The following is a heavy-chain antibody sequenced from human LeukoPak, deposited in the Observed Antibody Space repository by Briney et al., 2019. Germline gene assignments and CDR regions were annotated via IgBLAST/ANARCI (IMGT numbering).Heavy chain of an antibody. V-gene: IGHV3-74*01. D-gene: IGHD6-13*01. Sequence: GGSLRLSCAGSGLAFSEYWMHWARQTPEKGPMWVSRINDGGTYTAYADSVKGRFAVSRDNSKNTLYLQMNSLRAEDTAVYYCAREFESSSWYSPGSLGETIDYWGQGTLVTVSS. CDR1: GLAFSEYW. CDR3: AREFESSSWYSPGSLGETIDY. CDR2: INDGGTYT. J-gene: IGHJ4*02.